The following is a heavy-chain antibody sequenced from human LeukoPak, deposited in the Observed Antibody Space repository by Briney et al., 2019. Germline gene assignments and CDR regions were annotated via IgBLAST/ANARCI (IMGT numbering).Heavy chain of an antibody. V-gene: IGHV3-11*01. CDR1: GFTFSDFY. D-gene: IGHD3-9*01. CDR3: ARDPSYDIWTVYAPHPFDAFDI. Sequence: KAGGSLRLSCAVSGFTFSDFYMSWTRHAPGKGLEWILYLSCGGNNKYYADSAKGRYTISRDNVQNSMYLHMNSRRAEDTAVYYCARDPSYDIWTVYAPHPFDAFDIWGQETMVTVSS. CDR2: LSCGGNNK. J-gene: IGHJ3*02.